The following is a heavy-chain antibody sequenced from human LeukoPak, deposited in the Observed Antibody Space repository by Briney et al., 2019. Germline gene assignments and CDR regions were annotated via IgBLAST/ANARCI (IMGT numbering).Heavy chain of an antibody. CDR3: ARDSACSSTSCYLHWFDP. CDR2: ISAYNGNT. D-gene: IGHD2-2*01. Sequence: GASVKVSCKASGYTFTSYGISWVRQAPGQGLEWMGWISAYNGNTNYAQKLQGRVTMTTDTSTSTAYMELRSLRSDETAVYYCARDSACSSTSCYLHWFDPWGQGTLVTVSS. V-gene: IGHV1-18*01. J-gene: IGHJ5*02. CDR1: GYTFTSYG.